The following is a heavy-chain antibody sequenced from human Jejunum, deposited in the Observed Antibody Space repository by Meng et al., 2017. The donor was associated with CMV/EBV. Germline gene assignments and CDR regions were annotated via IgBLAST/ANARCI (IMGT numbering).Heavy chain of an antibody. CDR1: GFTYSNYY. Sequence: LSCAAYGFTYSNYYMSWIRQAPGKGMEWISYISHTGSSIFCADSVKGRFTISRDNAKNSLYLQMNSLRAEDTAVYYCARAASYSTDWGQGILVTVSS. CDR2: ISHTGSSI. V-gene: IGHV3-11*01. D-gene: IGHD2/OR15-2a*01. J-gene: IGHJ4*02. CDR3: ARAASYSTD.